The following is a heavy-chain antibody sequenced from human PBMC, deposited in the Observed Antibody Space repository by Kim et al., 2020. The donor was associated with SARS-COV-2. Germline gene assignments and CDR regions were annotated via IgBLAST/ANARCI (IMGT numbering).Heavy chain of an antibody. V-gene: IGHV3-74*01. J-gene: IGHJ4*02. Sequence: YADSGNGRFTISRDNSKSTLYLQMNSLGAGDTAVYYCASRRYTGTYCYFDFWGQGTLVTVSS. D-gene: IGHD1-26*01. CDR3: ASRRYTGTYCYFDF.